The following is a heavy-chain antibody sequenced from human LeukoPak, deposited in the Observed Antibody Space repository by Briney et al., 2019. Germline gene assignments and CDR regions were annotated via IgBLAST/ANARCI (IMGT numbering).Heavy chain of an antibody. D-gene: IGHD5-12*01. V-gene: IGHV3-23*01. CDR2: ISGRTGAT. CDR1: GFTFTTNA. Sequence: GGSLRLSCAASGFTFTTNAMSWVRQAPGKELEWVSAISGRTGATYYADSEKGRFTISRDNSKSTLCLQMDSLRAEDTAVYYCAKCGNSGCHLIDYWGQGTLVTVSS. CDR3: AKCGNSGCHLIDY. J-gene: IGHJ4*02.